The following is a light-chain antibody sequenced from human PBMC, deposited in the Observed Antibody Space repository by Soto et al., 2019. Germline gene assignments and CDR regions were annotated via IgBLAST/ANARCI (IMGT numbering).Light chain of an antibody. CDR3: QQSYNSPPIT. CDR1: QSVLYSSNNKNY. CDR2: AAS. J-gene: IGKJ5*01. Sequence: DIVMTQSPDSLAVSLGERATINCKSSQSVLYSSNNKNYLAWYQQKPGKAPKLLIYAASSLQSGVPSRFSGSGSGTDFTLTITSLQPEDFATYYCQQSYNSPPITFGQGTRLEIK. V-gene: IGKV4-1*01.